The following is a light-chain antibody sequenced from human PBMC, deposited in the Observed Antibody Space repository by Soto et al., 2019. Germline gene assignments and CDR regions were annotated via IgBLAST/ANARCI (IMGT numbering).Light chain of an antibody. Sequence: QMTQSPSSLSACVGDNFSITCRASQTIRQYLNWYQQKPPKAPKLLSYTASRLHSGVPSRFSGSGSETDFTLTINNLQPEDFATYYCQQSYITPPITFGQGTRLEI. V-gene: IGKV1-39*01. CDR1: QTIRQY. CDR2: TAS. J-gene: IGKJ5*01. CDR3: QQSYITPPIT.